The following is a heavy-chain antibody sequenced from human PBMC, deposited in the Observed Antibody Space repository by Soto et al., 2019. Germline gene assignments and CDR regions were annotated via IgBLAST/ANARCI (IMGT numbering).Heavy chain of an antibody. J-gene: IGHJ3*01. Sequence: QVQLQQWGAGLLKPSETLSLTCAVYGGSFSGYYWSWIRQPPGKGLEWIGEINHSGSTNYNPSLKSRVTISVDTSKNQFSLKLSSVTVADTTVYYCARGRGRVWGQGTMVTVSS. CDR3: ARGRGRV. D-gene: IGHD1-26*01. V-gene: IGHV4-34*01. CDR2: INHSGST. CDR1: GGSFSGYY.